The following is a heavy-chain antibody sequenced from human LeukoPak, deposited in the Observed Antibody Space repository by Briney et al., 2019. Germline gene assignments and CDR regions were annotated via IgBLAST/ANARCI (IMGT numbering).Heavy chain of an antibody. CDR1: GGSFSGYY. CDR2: INHSGST. V-gene: IGHV4-34*01. CDR3: ARIFRGAYFDY. J-gene: IGHJ4*02. D-gene: IGHD3-10*01. Sequence: SETLSLTCAVYGGSFSGYYWSWIRQPPGKGLEWIGEINHSGSTNYNPSLKSRVTISVDTSKNQFSLKLGSVTAADTAVYYCARIFRGAYFDYWGQGTLVTVSS.